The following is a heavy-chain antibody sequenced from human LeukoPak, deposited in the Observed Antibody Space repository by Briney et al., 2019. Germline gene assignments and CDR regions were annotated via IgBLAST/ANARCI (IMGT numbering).Heavy chain of an antibody. Sequence: GGSLRLSCAASGFTFSSYTMNWVRQAPGKGLEWVSAISGSGGSTYYADSVKGRFTISRDNSKNTLYLQMNSLRAEDTALYYCAKSPSSSWYLYYFDYWGQGTLVTVSS. CDR3: AKSPSSSWYLYYFDY. J-gene: IGHJ4*02. CDR1: GFTFSSYT. CDR2: ISGSGGST. D-gene: IGHD6-13*01. V-gene: IGHV3-23*01.